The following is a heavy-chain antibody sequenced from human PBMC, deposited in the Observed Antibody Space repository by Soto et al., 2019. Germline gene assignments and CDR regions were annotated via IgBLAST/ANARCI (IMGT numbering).Heavy chain of an antibody. J-gene: IGHJ4*02. V-gene: IGHV4-38-2*02. Sequence: PGGSLRLSCAASGFTFSSYAMSWVRQAPGKGLEWIGSIYPSVSSYHNPSLATRLRLSIDTSKNQFTLNLTSVTAADTALYFCAREKVGTTFFDNWGQGIQVTVSS. D-gene: IGHD1-1*01. CDR1: GFTFSSYA. CDR3: AREKVGTTFFDN. CDR2: IYPSVSS.